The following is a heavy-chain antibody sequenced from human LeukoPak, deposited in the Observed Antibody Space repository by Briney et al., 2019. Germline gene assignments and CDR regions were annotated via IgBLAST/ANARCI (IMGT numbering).Heavy chain of an antibody. CDR3: ARDLKRGYSSGRYPWGTGSSNDY. CDR1: GYVFTSYS. Sequence: ASVKVSCKASGYVFTSYSMHWVRRAPGQGLEWMGIINPSGGTTNYAQKFQGRVTMTRDTSTSTVYMDLSSLRSEDTAVYYCARDLKRGYSSGRYPWGTGSSNDYWGQGTLVTVSS. V-gene: IGHV1-46*01. CDR2: INPSGGTT. J-gene: IGHJ4*02. D-gene: IGHD6-19*01.